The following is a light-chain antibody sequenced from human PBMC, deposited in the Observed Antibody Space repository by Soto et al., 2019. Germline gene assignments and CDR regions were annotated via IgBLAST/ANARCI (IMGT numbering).Light chain of an antibody. CDR1: SSDVGDYNY. CDR2: EVR. J-gene: IGLJ1*01. Sequence: QSVLTPLASMSGSPGQSITISCTGTSSDVGDYNYVSWYQQPPGKAPKLIIYEVRSRPSGVSNRFSGSKSGNTASLTISGLHDEEDADYSCSSYKSSSTAVFVTGTK. CDR3: SSYKSSSTAV. V-gene: IGLV2-14*01.